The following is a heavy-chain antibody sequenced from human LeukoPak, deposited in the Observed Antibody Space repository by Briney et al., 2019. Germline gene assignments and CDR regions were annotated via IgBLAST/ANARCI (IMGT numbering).Heavy chain of an antibody. Sequence: SETLSLTCAVYGGSFSGYYWSWIRQPPGKGLEWIGEINHSGSTNYNPSLKSRVTISVDTSKNQFSLKLSSVTAADTAVYYCARVVSLGEGYFDYWGQGTLVTVSS. CDR1: GGSFSGYY. V-gene: IGHV4-34*01. CDR3: ARVVSLGEGYFDY. J-gene: IGHJ4*02. CDR2: INHSGST. D-gene: IGHD3-10*01.